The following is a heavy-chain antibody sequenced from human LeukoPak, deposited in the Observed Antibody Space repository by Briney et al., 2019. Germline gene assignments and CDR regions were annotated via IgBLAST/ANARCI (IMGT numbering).Heavy chain of an antibody. J-gene: IGHJ4*02. V-gene: IGHV4-39*01. CDR3: ARRWYDILTGHRVYYFDY. D-gene: IGHD3-9*01. Sequence: SETLSLTCTVSGGSISSSNYYWGWIRQPPGKGLEWIGSIYYSGSTYYNPSLKSRVTISVDTSKNQFSLKLSSVTAADTAVYYCARRWYDILTGHRVYYFDYWGQGTLVTVSS. CDR1: GGSISSSNYY. CDR2: IYYSGST.